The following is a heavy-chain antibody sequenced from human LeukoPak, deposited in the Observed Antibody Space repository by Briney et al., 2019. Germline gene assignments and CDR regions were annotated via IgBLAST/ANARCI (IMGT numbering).Heavy chain of an antibody. CDR3: ARLAVAGTRSAYDGSY. V-gene: IGHV4-39*01. D-gene: IGHD6-19*01. CDR1: GGSISSSSYY. J-gene: IGHJ4*02. CDR2: IYYSGST. Sequence: PSETLSLTCTVSGGSISSSSYYWGWIRQPPGKGLEWIVSIYYSGSTYYNPSLKSRVTISVDTSKNQFSLKLSSVTAADTAVYYCARLAVAGTRSAYDGSYWGQGTLVTVSS.